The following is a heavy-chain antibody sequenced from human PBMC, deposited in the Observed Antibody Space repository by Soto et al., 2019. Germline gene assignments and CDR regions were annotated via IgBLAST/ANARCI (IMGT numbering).Heavy chain of an antibody. CDR1: GFTFSSFA. V-gene: IGHV3-30-3*01. CDR2: ISNDGSNK. CDR3: ARGDIAVDGSWYYYGMDV. D-gene: IGHD6-19*01. Sequence: QVPLVESGGGVVQPGRSLRLSCSASGFTFSSFAMHWVRQAPGKGLEWVAVISNDGSNKYYADSVKGRFTISRDNSKNTLYLQMNSLRAEDTAVYYCARGDIAVDGSWYYYGMDVWGQGTTVTVSS. J-gene: IGHJ6*02.